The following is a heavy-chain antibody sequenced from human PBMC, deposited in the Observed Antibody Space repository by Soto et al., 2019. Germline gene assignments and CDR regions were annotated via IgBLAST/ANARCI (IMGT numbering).Heavy chain of an antibody. V-gene: IGHV1-69*01. CDR1: GGTFRNHV. J-gene: IGHJ4*02. CDR2: IIPIIGTP. Sequence: QVQLVQSGAEVKKPGSSVKVSCKASGGTFRNHVFNWVRQAPGQGLEWMGGIIPIIGTPNYAQKFQGRVTTTADGSTNTVYLDVSSLRSQDTAVYYCARDLEFRDGNISHLDYWGQGTLVTVSS. CDR3: ARDLEFRDGNISHLDY. D-gene: IGHD3-10*01.